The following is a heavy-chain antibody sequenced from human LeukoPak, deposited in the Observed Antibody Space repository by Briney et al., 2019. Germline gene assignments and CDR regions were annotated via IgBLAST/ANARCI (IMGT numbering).Heavy chain of an antibody. D-gene: IGHD3-22*01. V-gene: IGHV3-23*01. CDR2: ISGSGGST. CDR1: GLTFSSYA. J-gene: IGHJ3*02. Sequence: GASLRLSCAASGLTFSSYATSWVRQAPGKGLEWVSAISGSGGSTYYADSVKSRFTISRDNSINTLFLQITSLRAEDTAAYTGAKGRYYYDSSDAFDIWGQGTMVTVSS. CDR3: AKGRYYYDSSDAFDI.